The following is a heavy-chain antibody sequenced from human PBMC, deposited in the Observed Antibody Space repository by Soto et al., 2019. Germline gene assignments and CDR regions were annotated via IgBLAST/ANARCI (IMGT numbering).Heavy chain of an antibody. CDR1: GFTFSSYW. V-gene: IGHV3-7*01. D-gene: IGHD5-12*01. Sequence: GGSLRLSCAASGFTFSSYWMSWVRQAPGKGLEWVSNINQGGSEKYYVDSVKGRFTISRDNAKNSLYLQMNSLRAEDTAVYYCVRDRRARGFFDYWGQGTLVTVSS. CDR2: INQGGSEK. J-gene: IGHJ4*02. CDR3: VRDRRARGFFDY.